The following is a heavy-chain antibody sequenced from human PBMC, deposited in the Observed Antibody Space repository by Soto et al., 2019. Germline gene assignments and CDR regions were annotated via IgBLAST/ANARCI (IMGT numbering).Heavy chain of an antibody. CDR1: GFTFSIYG. D-gene: IGHD5-18*01. Sequence: PGGSLRLSCAASGFTFSIYGMSWVRQAPGKGLEWVAVISYDGSKIYYADSVKGRFTISRDNSKDTLYLQMNSLRIEDTAVYYCAKDPTAMSVYYYGMDVWGQGTTVTVSS. J-gene: IGHJ6*02. CDR2: ISYDGSKI. CDR3: AKDPTAMSVYYYGMDV. V-gene: IGHV3-30*18.